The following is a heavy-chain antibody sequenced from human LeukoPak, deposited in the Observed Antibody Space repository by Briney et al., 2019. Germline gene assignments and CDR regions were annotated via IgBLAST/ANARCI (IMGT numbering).Heavy chain of an antibody. Sequence: PGGSLRLSCAASGFTFSSYSMNWVRQAPGKGLEWVSYISSSSSTIYYADSVKGRFTISRDNSKNTLYLQMNSLRAEDTAVYYCAQPSQRERRDGYNLGYWGQGTLVTVSS. CDR1: GFTFSSYS. CDR2: ISSSSSTI. CDR3: AQPSQRERRDGYNLGY. J-gene: IGHJ4*02. D-gene: IGHD5-24*01. V-gene: IGHV3-48*01.